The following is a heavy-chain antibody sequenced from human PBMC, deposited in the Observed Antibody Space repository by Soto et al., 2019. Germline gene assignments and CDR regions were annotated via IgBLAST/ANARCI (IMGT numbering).Heavy chain of an antibody. Sequence: QLQLQESGPGLVKPSETLSLTCTVSGGSISSSSYYWGWIRQPPGKGLEWIGSIYYSGSTYYNPSLKSRVTISVDTSKNQFSLKLSSVTAADPAVYYCARVNLRSGLYYFDYWVQGTLVTVSS. J-gene: IGHJ4*02. CDR3: ARVNLRSGLYYFDY. V-gene: IGHV4-39*01. CDR1: GGSISSSSYY. D-gene: IGHD6-19*01. CDR2: IYYSGST.